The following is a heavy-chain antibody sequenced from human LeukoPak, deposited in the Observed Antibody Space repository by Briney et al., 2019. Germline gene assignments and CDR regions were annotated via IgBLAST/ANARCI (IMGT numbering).Heavy chain of an antibody. CDR1: GYTFTGYY. J-gene: IGHJ3*02. D-gene: IGHD3-22*01. CDR3: ARDYYDSSGSQVGDAFDI. Sequence: SVKVSCKASGYTFTGYYMHWVRQAPGQGLEWMGGIIPIFGTANYAQKFQGRVTITADESTSTAYMELSSLRSEDTAVYYCARDYYDSSGSQVGDAFDIWGQGTMVTVSS. V-gene: IGHV1-69*13. CDR2: IIPIFGTA.